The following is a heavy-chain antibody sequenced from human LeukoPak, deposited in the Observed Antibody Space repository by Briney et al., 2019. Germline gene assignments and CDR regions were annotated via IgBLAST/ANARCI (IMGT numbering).Heavy chain of an antibody. CDR2: ISTEGSTT. V-gene: IGHV3-74*01. CDR3: VRDRTTVTVFDY. J-gene: IGHJ4*02. CDR1: GFTFSSYT. Sequence: PGGSLRLSCAASGFTFSSYTMNWVRQAPGKGLVWVSRISTEGSTTGYADSLQGRFTISRDNAKNTVYLQMHSLRAEDTAVYYCVRDRTTVTVFDYWGQGTLVTVSS. D-gene: IGHD4-17*01.